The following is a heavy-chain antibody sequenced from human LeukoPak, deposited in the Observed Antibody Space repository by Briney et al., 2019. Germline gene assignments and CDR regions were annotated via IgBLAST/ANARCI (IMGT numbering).Heavy chain of an antibody. V-gene: IGHV4-30-4*01. CDR3: AREPVGDYDILTGYYPPDAFDI. J-gene: IGHJ3*02. Sequence: PSQTLSLTCTVSGGSISSGDYYWSWIRQPPGKGLEWIGYIYYSGSTYYNPSLKSRVTISVDTSKNQFSLKLSSVTAADTAVYYCAREPVGDYDILTGYYPPDAFDIWGQGTMVTVSS. D-gene: IGHD3-9*01. CDR2: IYYSGST. CDR1: GGSISSGDYY.